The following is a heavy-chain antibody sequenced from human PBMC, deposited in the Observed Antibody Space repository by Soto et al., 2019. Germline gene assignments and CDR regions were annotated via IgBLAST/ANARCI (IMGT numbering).Heavy chain of an antibody. J-gene: IGHJ5*02. D-gene: IGHD3-10*01. Sequence: PSETLSLTCALSGGSFSVYFWTWIRQSPEKGLEWIGEVTQSGGSNSNPSLSSRVSISLDTSKNQFSLKLTSVTAADSAVYYCARGLPHMEEGVFKRLGNWFDPWGQGTLVTVSS. V-gene: IGHV4-34*01. CDR3: ARGLPHMEEGVFKRLGNWFDP. CDR1: GGSFSVYF. CDR2: VTQSGGS.